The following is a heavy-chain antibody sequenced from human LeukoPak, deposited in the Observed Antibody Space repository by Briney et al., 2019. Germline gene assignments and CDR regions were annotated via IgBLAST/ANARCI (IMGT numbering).Heavy chain of an antibody. CDR2: INHSGST. Sequence: SETLSLTCAVYGGSFSGYYWSWIRQPPGKGLEWIGEINHSGSTNYNPSLKSRVTISVDTSKNQFSLKLSSVTAADTAVYYCARGSGLGYCSSTSCYRDYYGTDVWGQGTTVTVSS. CDR1: GGSFSGYY. J-gene: IGHJ6*02. CDR3: ARGSGLGYCSSTSCYRDYYGTDV. V-gene: IGHV4-34*01. D-gene: IGHD2-2*01.